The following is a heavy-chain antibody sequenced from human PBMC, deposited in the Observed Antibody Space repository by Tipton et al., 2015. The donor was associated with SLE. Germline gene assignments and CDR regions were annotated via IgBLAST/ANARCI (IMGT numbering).Heavy chain of an antibody. D-gene: IGHD5/OR15-5a*01. CDR2: IYTSGST. CDR3: ARHGPFSGVWPYAFDI. CDR1: GDSISIYY. Sequence: TLSLTCSVSGDSISIYYWSWIRQARGKGLEWIGYIYTSGSTNYNPPLKSRVTISVDRSKNQFSLRLNSVTAADTAVYYCARHGPFSGVWPYAFDIWGQGTMVTVSS. V-gene: IGHV4-4*09. J-gene: IGHJ3*02.